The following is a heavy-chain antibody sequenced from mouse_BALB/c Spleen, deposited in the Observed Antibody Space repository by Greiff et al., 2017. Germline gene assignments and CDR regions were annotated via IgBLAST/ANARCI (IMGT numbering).Heavy chain of an antibody. CDR3: ARGYAAY. V-gene: IGHV5-17*02. Sequence: EVKLVESGGGLVQPGGSRKLSCAASGFTFSSFGMHWVRQAPEKGLEWVAYISSGSSTIYYADTVKGRFTISRDNPKNTLLLQMTSLRYEDTAMFYCARGYAAYWGQGTLVTVSA. J-gene: IGHJ3*01. CDR1: GFTFSSFG. D-gene: IGHD1-2*01. CDR2: ISSGSSTI.